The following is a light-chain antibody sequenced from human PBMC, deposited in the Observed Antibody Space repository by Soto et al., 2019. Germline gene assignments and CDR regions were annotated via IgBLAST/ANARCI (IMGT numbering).Light chain of an antibody. J-gene: IGLJ1*01. CDR1: SSDVGGYNY. CDR2: EVS. V-gene: IGLV2-8*01. Sequence: QSVLTQPPSASGSPGQSVTISCTGTSSDVGGYNYVSWYQQHPDKAPKLMIYEVSKRPSGVPDRFSGSKSGNTASLTVSGLQAEDEADYYCSSYAGSNIYVFGTGTKVTVL. CDR3: SSYAGSNIYV.